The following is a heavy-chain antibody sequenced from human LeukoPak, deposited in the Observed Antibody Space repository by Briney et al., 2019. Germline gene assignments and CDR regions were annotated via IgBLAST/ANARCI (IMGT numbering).Heavy chain of an antibody. Sequence: GGSLRLSCAASGFTFSSYGMHWVRQAPGKGLEWVAFIRYDGSNKYYADSVKGRFTISRDNSKNTLYLQMNSLRAEDTAVYYCAKGIRRTTVTTGWFDPWGQGTLVTVAS. CDR2: IRYDGSNK. CDR1: GFTFSSYG. D-gene: IGHD4-17*01. V-gene: IGHV3-30*02. J-gene: IGHJ5*02. CDR3: AKGIRRTTVTTGWFDP.